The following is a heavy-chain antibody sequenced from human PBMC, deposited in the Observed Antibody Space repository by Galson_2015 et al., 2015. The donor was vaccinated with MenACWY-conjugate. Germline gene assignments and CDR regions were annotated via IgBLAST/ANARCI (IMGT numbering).Heavy chain of an antibody. CDR2: ISKDGTNQ. CDR1: GFTFSTCA. J-gene: IGHJ6*03. D-gene: IGHD6-13*01. CDR3: ARGIYAGTRTYYYMDF. Sequence: SLRLSCAASGFTFSTCAMHWVRQAPGKGLEWVAVISKDGTNQHYADSAKGRFTIARDNSKNTVYLQMNSLTAEDTAIFYCARGIYAGTRTYYYMDFWGKGTTVTVS. V-gene: IGHV3-30*01.